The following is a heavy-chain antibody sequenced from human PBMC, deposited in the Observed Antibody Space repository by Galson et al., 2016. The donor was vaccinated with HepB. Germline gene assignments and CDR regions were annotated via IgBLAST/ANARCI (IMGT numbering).Heavy chain of an antibody. D-gene: IGHD3-3*01. Sequence: QSGAEVKKPGESVKISCEASGYTFIKYWIAWVRQIPGKGLEYVGRIDPRDSWTSYNPSFQGLVTVSIDKSISTVFLQWSSLEASDTAIYYCTRLFGDPTPDHYYMDVWGKGTTVTVSS. CDR2: IDPRDSWT. V-gene: IGHV5-10-1*01. J-gene: IGHJ6*03. CDR1: GYTFIKYW. CDR3: TRLFGDPTPDHYYMDV.